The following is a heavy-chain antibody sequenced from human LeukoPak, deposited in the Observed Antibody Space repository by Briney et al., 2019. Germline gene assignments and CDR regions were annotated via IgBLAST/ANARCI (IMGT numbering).Heavy chain of an antibody. CDR1: GYTFTSYD. CDR3: ARGLGYYDFWSGYYGAPWFDY. D-gene: IGHD3-3*01. Sequence: GASVKLSCKASGYTFTSYDINWVRQATGQGLEWMGWMNPNSGNTGYAQKFQGRVTMTRNTSISTAYMELSSLRSEDTAVYYCARGLGYYDFWSGYYGAPWFDYWGQGTLVTVSS. CDR2: MNPNSGNT. V-gene: IGHV1-8*01. J-gene: IGHJ4*02.